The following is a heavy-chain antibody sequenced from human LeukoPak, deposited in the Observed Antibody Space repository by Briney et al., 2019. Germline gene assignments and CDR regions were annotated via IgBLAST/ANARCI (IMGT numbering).Heavy chain of an antibody. V-gene: IGHV3-33*08. CDR1: GFNFNNYA. Sequence: GGSLRLSCAASGFNFNNYAMSWVRQAPGKGLEWVAVIWYDGSNKYYADSVKGRFTISRDNSKNTLYLQMNSLRAEDTAVYYCARVAGSEYYFDYWGQGTLVTVSS. CDR3: ARVAGSEYYFDY. J-gene: IGHJ4*02. D-gene: IGHD2-15*01. CDR2: IWYDGSNK.